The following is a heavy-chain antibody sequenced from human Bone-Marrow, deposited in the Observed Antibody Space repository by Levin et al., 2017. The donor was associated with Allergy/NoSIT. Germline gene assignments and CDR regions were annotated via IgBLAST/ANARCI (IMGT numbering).Heavy chain of an antibody. Sequence: GGSLRLSCAASGFSFSSYWMSWVRQAPGKGLEWVANIQQDGSEKNHVDSVKGRLTISRDNAKNSLYLQMNSLRAEETAVYYCARVAWIQLWFLDCWGQGNLVTVSS. CDR2: IQQDGSEK. J-gene: IGHJ4*02. D-gene: IGHD5-18*01. CDR1: GFSFSSYW. CDR3: ARVAWIQLWFLDC. V-gene: IGHV3-7*04.